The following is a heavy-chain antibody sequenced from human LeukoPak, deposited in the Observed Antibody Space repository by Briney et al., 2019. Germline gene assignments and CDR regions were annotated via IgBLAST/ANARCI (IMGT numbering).Heavy chain of an antibody. D-gene: IGHD4-17*01. J-gene: IGHJ6*03. Sequence: SETLSLTCTVSGGSISDYYWTWIRQPPGKGLEWIGHIYYSGNTIYNPSLKSRVTISVDTSKNQFSLKLSSVTAADTAVYYCAREWGTTVTTKDYYYYYMGVWGKGTTVTVSS. CDR1: GGSISDYY. CDR3: AREWGTTVTTKDYYYYYMGV. V-gene: IGHV4-59*12. CDR2: IYYSGNT.